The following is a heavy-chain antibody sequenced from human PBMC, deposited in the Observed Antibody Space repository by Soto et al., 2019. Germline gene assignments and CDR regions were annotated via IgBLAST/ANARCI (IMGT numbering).Heavy chain of an antibody. D-gene: IGHD3-9*01. CDR1: GFTFDDYA. CDR3: AKEAGVVRFFDWFSNGLDV. CDR2: ISWNSGNK. J-gene: IGHJ6*02. V-gene: IGHV3-9*01. Sequence: EVQLVESGGDLVQPGRSLRLSCAASGFTFDDYAMHWVRQAPGKGLEWVSGISWNSGNKGYADSVKGRFTISRDNAKKFLYLEMNSLSAEDTALYYCAKEAGVVRFFDWFSNGLDVWGQATAVTVS.